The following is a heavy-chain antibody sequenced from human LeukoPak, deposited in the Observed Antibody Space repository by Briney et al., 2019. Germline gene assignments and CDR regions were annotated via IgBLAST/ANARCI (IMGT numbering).Heavy chain of an antibody. Sequence: GGSLRLSCAASIFAFSDACMSWVRQAPGKGGEWGGRVKRKTHGGTTQYGAPVKCRFAISRHDSKNTVYRQLNSLRTDDPGVYFCTTEVVVTSYFDYWGQGALVTVSS. J-gene: IGHJ4*02. D-gene: IGHD2-21*02. V-gene: IGHV3-15*01. CDR1: IFAFSDAC. CDR3: TTEVVVTSYFDY. CDR2: VKRKTHGGTT.